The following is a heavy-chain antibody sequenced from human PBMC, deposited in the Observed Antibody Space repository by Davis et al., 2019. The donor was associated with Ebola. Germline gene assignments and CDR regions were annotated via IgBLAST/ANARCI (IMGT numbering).Heavy chain of an antibody. CDR3: ARDPPYCSSTSCYEDWFDP. D-gene: IGHD2-2*01. CDR1: GYTFTGYY. J-gene: IGHJ5*02. CDR2: INPNSGGT. Sequence: ASVKVSCKASGYTFTGYYMHWVRQAPGQGLEWMGWINPNSGGTNYAQKFQGRVTMTRDTSISTAYMELSRLRSDDTAVYYCARDPPYCSSTSCYEDWFDPWGQGTLVTVSS. V-gene: IGHV1-2*02.